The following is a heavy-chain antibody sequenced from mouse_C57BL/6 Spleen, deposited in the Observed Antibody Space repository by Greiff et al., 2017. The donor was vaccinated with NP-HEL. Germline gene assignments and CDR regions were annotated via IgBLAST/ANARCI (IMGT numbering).Heavy chain of an antibody. D-gene: IGHD1-1*01. CDR2: IYPRSGNT. V-gene: IGHV1-81*01. J-gene: IGHJ4*01. CDR3: AREGSYYGSRSGAMDY. Sequence: VQLQQSGAELARPGASVKLSCKASGYTFTSYGISWVKQRTGQGLEWIGEIYPRSGNTYYNEKFKGKATLTADKSSSTAYMELRSLTSEDSAVYFCAREGSYYGSRSGAMDYWGQGTSVTVSS. CDR1: GYTFTSYG.